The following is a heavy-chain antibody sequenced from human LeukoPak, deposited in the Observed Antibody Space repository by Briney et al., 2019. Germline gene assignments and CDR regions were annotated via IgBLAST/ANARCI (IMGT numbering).Heavy chain of an antibody. J-gene: IGHJ4*02. CDR3: ARGRRYDSSGYYAD. D-gene: IGHD3-22*01. CDR2: ISSSSSHT. Sequence: GGSLRLSCAASGFTFSDYYMTWIRQAPGKGLEWVSFISSSSSHTNYADSVKGRFIISRDNAKNSLYLQMNSLRGDDTAVYYCARGRRYDSSGYYADWGLGTLVTVSS. CDR1: GFTFSDYY. V-gene: IGHV3-11*05.